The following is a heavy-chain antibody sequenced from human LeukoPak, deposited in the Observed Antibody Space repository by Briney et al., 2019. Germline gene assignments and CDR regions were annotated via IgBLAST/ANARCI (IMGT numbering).Heavy chain of an antibody. CDR1: GYSISSGYY. V-gene: IGHV4-38-2*02. Sequence: SETLSLTCTVSGYSISSGYYWGWIRQPPGKGLEWIGSIYHSGSTYYNPSLKSRVTISVDTSKNQLSLKLTSVTVADTAVYYCARETSQKGAHYMDVWGKGTTVTISS. J-gene: IGHJ6*03. CDR3: ARETSQKGAHYMDV. D-gene: IGHD3-16*01. CDR2: IYHSGST.